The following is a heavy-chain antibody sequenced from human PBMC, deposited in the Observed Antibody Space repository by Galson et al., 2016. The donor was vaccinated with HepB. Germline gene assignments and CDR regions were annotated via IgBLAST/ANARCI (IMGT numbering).Heavy chain of an antibody. CDR1: GGSVSGVNW. CDR3: ARRRLPSDLFAFDI. V-gene: IGHV4-4*02. Sequence: SETLSLTCAVSGGSVSGVNWWSWVRQPPGEGLEWIGEIFQTGTTNYNPSLESRVSISMDKSQNQFSLKLTSVTAADTAVYFCARRRLPSDLFAFDIWGQGTMV. D-gene: IGHD2-15*01. CDR2: IFQTGTT. J-gene: IGHJ3*02.